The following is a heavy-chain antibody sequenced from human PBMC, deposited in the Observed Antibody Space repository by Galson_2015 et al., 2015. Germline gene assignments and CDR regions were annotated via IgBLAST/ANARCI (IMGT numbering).Heavy chain of an antibody. CDR2: IYPGDSDT. CDR3: ARHPPNYYDSSGYPTTDPYYYYGMDV. V-gene: IGHV5-51*01. Sequence: QSGAEVKKPGESLKISCKGPGYSFTSYRIGWVRQMPGKGLEWMGIIYPGDSDTRYSPSFQGQVTISADKSISTAYLQWSSLKASDTAMYYCARHPPNYYDSSGYPTTDPYYYYGMDVWGQGTTVTVSS. D-gene: IGHD3-22*01. CDR1: GYSFTSYR. J-gene: IGHJ6*02.